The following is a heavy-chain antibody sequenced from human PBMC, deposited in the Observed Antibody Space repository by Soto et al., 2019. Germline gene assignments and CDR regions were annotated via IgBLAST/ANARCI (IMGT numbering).Heavy chain of an antibody. V-gene: IGHV4-39*01. J-gene: IGHJ4*02. D-gene: IGHD5-12*01. Sequence: SETLSLTCAVSGGSISSSSYYWGWIRQPPGKGLEWIGNIYYSGSTYYNPSLKSRVTISVDTSKNQFSLKLSSVTAADTAVYYCARLRGWLREFDYWGQGTLVTGS. CDR3: ARLRGWLREFDY. CDR2: IYYSGST. CDR1: GGSISSSSYY.